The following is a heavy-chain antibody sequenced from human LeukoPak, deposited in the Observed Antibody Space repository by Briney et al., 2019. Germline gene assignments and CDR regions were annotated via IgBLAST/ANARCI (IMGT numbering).Heavy chain of an antibody. V-gene: IGHV1-69*05. Sequence: GSSVKLSCKASGGTFSSYAISWVRQAPGHGLEWMGRIIPIFGTANYAQKFQGRVTITTDESTSTAYMELSSLRSEDTAVYYCARDQIAVAGNAFDLWGQGTIVTVSS. CDR3: ARDQIAVAGNAFDL. CDR2: IIPIFGTA. D-gene: IGHD6-19*01. CDR1: GGTFSSYA. J-gene: IGHJ3*01.